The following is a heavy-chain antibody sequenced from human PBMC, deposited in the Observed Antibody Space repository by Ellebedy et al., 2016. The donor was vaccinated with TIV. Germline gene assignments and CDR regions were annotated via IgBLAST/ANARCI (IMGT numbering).Heavy chain of an antibody. D-gene: IGHD3-10*01. CDR1: GFTFRSHG. CDR2: ISSDGSNK. Sequence: GGSLRLXCVASGFTFRSHGIYRVRQAPGTGLERVAVISSDGSNKYYADSVKGRFTISRDNSKNTLYLQMNSLRTDDMAVYYCARGGSSGSSDYWGQGTLVTVSS. CDR3: ARGGSSGSSDY. V-gene: IGHV3-30*03. J-gene: IGHJ4*02.